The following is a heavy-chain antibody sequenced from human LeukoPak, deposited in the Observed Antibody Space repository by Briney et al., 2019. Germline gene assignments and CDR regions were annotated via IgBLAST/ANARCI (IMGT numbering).Heavy chain of an antibody. Sequence: GGSLRLSCAASGFFFSAYGIHWVRQAPGKGLEWVAVISYDGSNKYYADSVKGRFTISRDNSKNTLYLQMNSLRAEDTAVYYCARHRGSYYGMDVWGQGTTVTVSS. J-gene: IGHJ6*02. D-gene: IGHD3-10*01. V-gene: IGHV3-30*03. CDR2: ISYDGSNK. CDR1: GFFFSAYG. CDR3: ARHRGSYYGMDV.